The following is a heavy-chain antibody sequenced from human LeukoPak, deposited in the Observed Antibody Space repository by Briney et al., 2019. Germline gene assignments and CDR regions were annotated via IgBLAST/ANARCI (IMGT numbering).Heavy chain of an antibody. D-gene: IGHD3-9*01. J-gene: IGHJ5*02. CDR1: GFTFSSYG. CDR3: AKERPRSYYDILTGYSTLNWFDP. CDR2: ISGSGGST. V-gene: IGHV3-23*01. Sequence: GGSLRLSCAASGFTFSSYGMSWDRQAPGKGLEWVSAISGSGGSTYYADSVKGRFTISRDNSKNTLYLQMNSLRAEDTAVYYCAKERPRSYYDILTGYSTLNWFDPWGQGTLVTVSS.